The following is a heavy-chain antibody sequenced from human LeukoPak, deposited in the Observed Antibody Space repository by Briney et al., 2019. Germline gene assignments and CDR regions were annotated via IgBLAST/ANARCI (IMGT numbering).Heavy chain of an antibody. V-gene: IGHV1-18*01. J-gene: IGHJ3*02. D-gene: IGHD1-7*01. CDR2: ISAYNGNT. CDR3: ARVLGYNWNYVAFDI. Sequence: GASVKVSCKASGYTFTSYGISWVRQAPGQGLEWMGWISAYNGNTNYAQKLQGRVTMTTDTSTSTAYMELRSLRSDDTAVYYCARVLGYNWNYVAFDIWGQGTMVTVSS. CDR1: GYTFTSYG.